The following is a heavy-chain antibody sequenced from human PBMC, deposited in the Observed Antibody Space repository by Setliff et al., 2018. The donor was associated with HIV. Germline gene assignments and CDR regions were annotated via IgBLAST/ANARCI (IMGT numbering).Heavy chain of an antibody. D-gene: IGHD5-12*01. J-gene: IGHJ4*02. CDR2: INTHSGYT. V-gene: IGHV1-18*01. CDR3: ARGKTWLRFLDY. CDR1: GYTFNNYG. Sequence: ASVKVSCKASGYTFNNYGISWVRQAPGQGLEWMGWINTHSGYTNYAQNVKGRVTVTMDTSTSTAYMELRSLKSDDTAVYYCARGKTWLRFLDYWGQGTLVTSPQ.